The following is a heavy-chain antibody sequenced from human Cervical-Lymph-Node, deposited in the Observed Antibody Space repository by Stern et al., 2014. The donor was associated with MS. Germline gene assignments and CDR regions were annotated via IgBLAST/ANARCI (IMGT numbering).Heavy chain of an antibody. J-gene: IGHJ4*02. Sequence: EVQLVQSGAEVRKPGQSLTISCNISGYTFTDYWIAWVRQMPGKGLEWMGAIFPGASDTTYRPSFQGHVTISVDTSINPAYLQWSDLRASDTAMYYCARPHSPGWSYYFDFWGQGTLVAVSS. CDR3: ARPHSPGWSYYFDF. D-gene: IGHD6-19*01. CDR2: IFPGASDT. CDR1: GYTFTDYW. V-gene: IGHV5-51*01.